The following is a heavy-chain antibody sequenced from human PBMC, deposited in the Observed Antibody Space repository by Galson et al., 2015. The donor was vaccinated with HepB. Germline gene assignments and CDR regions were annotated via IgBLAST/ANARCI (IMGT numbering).Heavy chain of an antibody. J-gene: IGHJ4*02. CDR3: AREPLSYGSGSLFDY. D-gene: IGHD3-10*01. Sequence: SLRLSCAASGFTVSSTYMSWVRQAPGKGLEWVSVIYSDSSTYYADSVKGRFTISRDNSKNTVYLHMNSLRAEDTAVYYCAREPLSYGSGSLFDYWGQGTLVTVSS. V-gene: IGHV3-66*01. CDR1: GFTVSSTY. CDR2: IYSDSST.